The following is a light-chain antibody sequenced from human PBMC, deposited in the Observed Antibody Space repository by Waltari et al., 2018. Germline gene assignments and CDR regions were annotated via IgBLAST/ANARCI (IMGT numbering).Light chain of an antibody. CDR2: GAS. J-gene: IGKJ4*01. CDR3: QQTYISPIT. V-gene: IGKV1-39*01. Sequence: DIQMPQSPSSLSAAVGDSVTITCRASHDIRKYLNWYQQKPGKAPTLLIYGASSLQRGVPSRFSGSGSGTDFSLTINSLQPEDFALYSCQQTYISPITFGGGTRVQIK. CDR1: HDIRKY.